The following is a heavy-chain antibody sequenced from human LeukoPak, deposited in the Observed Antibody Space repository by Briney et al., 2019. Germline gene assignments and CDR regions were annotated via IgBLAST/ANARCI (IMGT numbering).Heavy chain of an antibody. V-gene: IGHV1-46*01. Sequence: GASVKVSCKASGYTFTTYYMHWVRQAPGQGLEWMGVINPSGGRTSYAQKFQGRVTMTRDTSTSTVYMELSSLKSEDTAIYYCASKDSSGWYEEAWGQGTLVTVS. J-gene: IGHJ5*02. CDR3: ASKDSSGWYEEA. CDR2: INPSGGRT. D-gene: IGHD6-19*01. CDR1: GYTFTTYY.